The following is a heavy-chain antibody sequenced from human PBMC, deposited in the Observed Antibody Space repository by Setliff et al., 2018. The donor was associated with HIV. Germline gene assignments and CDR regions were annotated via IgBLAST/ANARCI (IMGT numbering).Heavy chain of an antibody. J-gene: IGHJ4*02. V-gene: IGHV3-21*01. Sequence: GESPKISCAASGFVFSNYAMNWVRQAPGKGLEWVASITTSSGYFSYSDSVKGRFTISRGNSKSSLYLRMNSLRAEDTAVYYCARVPVVVVPAALSANSYSDSWGQGTLVTVSS. CDR3: ARVPVVVVPAALSANSYSDS. D-gene: IGHD2-15*01. CDR2: ITTSSGYF. CDR1: GFVFSNYA.